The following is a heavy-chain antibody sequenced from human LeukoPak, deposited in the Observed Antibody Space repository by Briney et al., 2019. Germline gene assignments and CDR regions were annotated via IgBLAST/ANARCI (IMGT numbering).Heavy chain of an antibody. CDR3: ARRAGIYSHPYDY. J-gene: IGHJ4*02. CDR2: IYSDSST. Sequence: GGSLRLSCAASGFTFTTYWMTWVRQAPGKGLEWVSFIYSDSSTYYADSVRGRFTISRDNSKNTLYLQMNSLRAEDTAVYYCARRAGIYSHPYDYWGQGTLVTVSS. V-gene: IGHV3-53*01. D-gene: IGHD1-14*01. CDR1: GFTFTTYW.